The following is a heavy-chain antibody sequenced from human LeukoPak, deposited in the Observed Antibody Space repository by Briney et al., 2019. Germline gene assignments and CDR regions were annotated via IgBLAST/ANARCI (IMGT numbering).Heavy chain of an antibody. J-gene: IGHJ5*02. V-gene: IGHV4-59*01. Sequence: SSETLSLTCTVSGGSISSYYWSWIRQPPGKGLEWIGYIYYSGGTTYNPSLKSRVTISVDTSKHQCYLKLRSVSAADKAVYCGASRAIAAAGVSWFDPWARGTLVTVSS. CDR3: ASRAIAAAGVSWFDP. CDR2: IYYSGGT. CDR1: GGSISSYY. D-gene: IGHD6-13*01.